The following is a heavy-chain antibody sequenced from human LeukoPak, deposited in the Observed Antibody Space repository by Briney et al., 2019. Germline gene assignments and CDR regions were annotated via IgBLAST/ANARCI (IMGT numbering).Heavy chain of an antibody. V-gene: IGHV1-24*01. CDR1: GYTLTELS. D-gene: IGHD3-10*01. CDR2: FDPEDGET. J-gene: IGHJ6*03. Sequence: GASVKVSCKVSGYTLTELSMHWVRQAPGKGLEWMGGFDPEDGETIYAQKFQGRVTMTEDTSTDTAYMELSSLRSEDTAVYYCATPYVFGSGLSVPMDVWGKGTTVTVSS. CDR3: ATPYVFGSGLSVPMDV.